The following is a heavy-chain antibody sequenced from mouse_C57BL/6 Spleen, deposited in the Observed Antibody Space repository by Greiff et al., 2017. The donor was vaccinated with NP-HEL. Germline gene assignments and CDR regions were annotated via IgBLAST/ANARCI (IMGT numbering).Heavy chain of an antibody. J-gene: IGHJ2*01. CDR3: ARENFYDYDFDY. CDR2: IYPGDGDT. CDR1: GYAFSSYW. V-gene: IGHV1-80*01. Sequence: QVQLQQSGAELVKPGASVKISCKASGYAFSSYWMNWVKQRPGKGLEWIGQIYPGDGDTTYNGKCKGKATLTADKSSSTAYMQLSSLTSEDSAVYFCARENFYDYDFDYWGQGTTLTVSS. D-gene: IGHD2-4*01.